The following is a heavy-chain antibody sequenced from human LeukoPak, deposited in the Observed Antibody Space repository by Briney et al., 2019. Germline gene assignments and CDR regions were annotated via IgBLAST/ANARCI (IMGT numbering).Heavy chain of an antibody. CDR2: IYYSGST. Sequence: SETLSLTCTVSGGSVSGGSYYWSWIRQPPGKGLEWIGYIYYSGSTNYNPSLKSRVTISVDTSKNQFSLKLSSVTAADTAVYYCARHVTIFGVVTKYYYYMDVWGKGTTVTVSS. J-gene: IGHJ6*03. V-gene: IGHV4-61*01. CDR3: ARHVTIFGVVTKYYYYMDV. CDR1: GGSVSGGSYY. D-gene: IGHD3-3*01.